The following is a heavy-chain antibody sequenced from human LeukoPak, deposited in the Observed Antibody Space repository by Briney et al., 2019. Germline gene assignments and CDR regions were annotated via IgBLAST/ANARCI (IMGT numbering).Heavy chain of an antibody. D-gene: IGHD2-15*01. Sequence: SETLSLTCAVYGGSFSGYYWSWIRQPPGKGLEWIGEINHSGSTNYNPSLKSQVTISVDTSKNQFSLKLSSVTAADTAVYYCARVCSGGSCYLGSVRKFKALDYWGQGTLVTVSS. CDR1: GGSFSGYY. V-gene: IGHV4-34*01. CDR2: INHSGST. CDR3: ARVCSGGSCYLGSVRKFKALDY. J-gene: IGHJ4*02.